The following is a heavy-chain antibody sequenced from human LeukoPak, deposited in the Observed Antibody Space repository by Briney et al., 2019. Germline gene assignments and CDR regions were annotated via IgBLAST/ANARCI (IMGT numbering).Heavy chain of an antibody. CDR3: ATPPGESSTSCYECFDI. CDR2: FDPEDGET. J-gene: IGHJ3*02. CDR1: GYTLTELS. Sequence: ASVKVSCKVSGYTLTELSMHWVRQAPGKGLEWMGGFDPEDGETIYAQKFQGRVTMTEDTSTDTAYMELSSLRSEDTAVYYCATPPGESSTSCYECFDIWGQGTMVTVSS. D-gene: IGHD2-2*01. V-gene: IGHV1-24*01.